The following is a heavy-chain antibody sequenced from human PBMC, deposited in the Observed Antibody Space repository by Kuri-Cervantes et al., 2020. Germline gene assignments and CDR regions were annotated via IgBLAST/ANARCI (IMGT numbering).Heavy chain of an antibody. J-gene: IGHJ4*02. CDR1: GFTFSSYG. Sequence: LSLTRAASGFTFSSYGMHWVRQAPGKGLEWVAVISYDGSNKYYADSVKGRFTISRDNSKNTLYLQMNSLRAEDTAVYYCAKDLTGVLPMWGQGTLVTVSS. V-gene: IGHV3-30*18. D-gene: IGHD3-9*01. CDR3: AKDLTGVLPM. CDR2: ISYDGSNK.